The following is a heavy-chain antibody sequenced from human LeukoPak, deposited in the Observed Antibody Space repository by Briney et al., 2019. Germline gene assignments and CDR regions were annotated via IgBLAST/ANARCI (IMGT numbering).Heavy chain of an antibody. V-gene: IGHV3-30*03. D-gene: IGHD1-26*01. J-gene: IGHJ4*02. CDR1: GFTFSSYG. CDR3: VGGASTDFDY. Sequence: GGSLRLSCAASGFTFSSYGMHWVRQAPGKGLEWVAVISYDGSNKYYADSVKGRFTISRDNSKNTLYLQMNSLRAEDTAVYYCVGGASTDFDYWGQGTLVTVSS. CDR2: ISYDGSNK.